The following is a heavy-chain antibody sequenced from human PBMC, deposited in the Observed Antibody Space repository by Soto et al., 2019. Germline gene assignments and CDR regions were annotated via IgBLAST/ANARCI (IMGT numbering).Heavy chain of an antibody. CDR3: ARGLVDCSGGSCYGAYYYYYYYMDV. CDR1: GYTFTSYG. D-gene: IGHD2-15*01. V-gene: IGHV1-18*01. CDR2: ISAYNGNT. J-gene: IGHJ6*03. Sequence: ASVKVSCKASGYTFTSYGISWVRQAPGQGLEWMGWISAYNGNTNYAQKLQGRVTMTTDTSTSTAYMELRSLRSDDTAVYYCARGLVDCSGGSCYGAYYYYYYYMDVWGKGTTVTVSS.